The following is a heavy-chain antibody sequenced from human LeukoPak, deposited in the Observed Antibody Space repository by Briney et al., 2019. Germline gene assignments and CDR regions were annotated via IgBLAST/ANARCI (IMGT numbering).Heavy chain of an antibody. V-gene: IGHV3-74*01. D-gene: IGHD3-22*01. J-gene: IGHJ4*02. CDR2: IKTDGSNT. CDR1: GFTFSSYW. CDR3: ARPYTYYYDSSGYLYY. Sequence: PGGSLGLSCAASGFTFSSYWMHWVRQAPGKGLVWVSRIKTDGSNTNYADSVKGRFTISRDNAKNTLYLQMSSLRAEDTAVYYCARPYTYYYDSSGYLYYWGQGTLVTVSS.